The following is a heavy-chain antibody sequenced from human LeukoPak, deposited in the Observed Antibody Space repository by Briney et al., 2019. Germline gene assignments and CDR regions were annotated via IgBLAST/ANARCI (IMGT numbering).Heavy chain of an antibody. CDR1: GFNFSSYE. D-gene: IGHD4-17*01. Sequence: GGSLRLSCAAPGFNFSSYEMTWVRQAPGKGLEWVSFISSSGSGKNYADSVKGRFTISRDNAKNSLYLQMNSLRADDTAVYYCARRYYGVDYWGQGTLVTVSS. CDR2: ISSSGSGK. CDR3: ARRYYGVDY. J-gene: IGHJ4*02. V-gene: IGHV3-48*03.